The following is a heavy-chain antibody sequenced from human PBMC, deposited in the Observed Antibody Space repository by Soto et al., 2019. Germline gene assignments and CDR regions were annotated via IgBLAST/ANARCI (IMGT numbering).Heavy chain of an antibody. D-gene: IGHD1-26*01. J-gene: IGHJ4*01. Sequence: ASVKVSCKASGYTFINYYMHWVRQAPRQGFEWMRIINPSGGATSYAQKFQGRVTMTRDTSTSTVYMELSSLKSEDTAVYFCARDRYGGNYYLFDFWGQGTSVTVSS. CDR2: INPSGGAT. CDR3: ARDRYGGNYYLFDF. V-gene: IGHV1-46*03. CDR1: GYTFINYY.